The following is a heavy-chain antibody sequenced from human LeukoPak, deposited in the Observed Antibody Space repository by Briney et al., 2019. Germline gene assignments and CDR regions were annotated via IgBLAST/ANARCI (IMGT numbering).Heavy chain of an antibody. Sequence: GGSLRLSCAASGFTFSSYSMNWVRQAPGKGLEWVSSISSSSSYIYYADSVKGRFTISRDNAKNSLYLQMNSLRAEDTAVYYCAKCGVRYFDWINWFDPWGQGTLVTVSS. V-gene: IGHV3-21*04. CDR1: GFTFSSYS. CDR2: ISSSSSYI. CDR3: AKCGVRYFDWINWFDP. D-gene: IGHD3-9*01. J-gene: IGHJ5*02.